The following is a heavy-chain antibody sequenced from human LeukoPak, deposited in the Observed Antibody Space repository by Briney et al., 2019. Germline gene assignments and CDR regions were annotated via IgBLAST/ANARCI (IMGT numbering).Heavy chain of an antibody. CDR2: ISKGGDSI. V-gene: IGHV3-23*01. J-gene: IGHJ3*02. Sequence: GGSLRLSCAAPGFTFSSYAMTWVRQAPGKGLEWVSCISKGGDSIYYVDSVKGRFTISRDNSKNTLYLQMNSLRAEDTAVYYCAKDRWFGELNDAFDIWGQGTMVTVSS. CDR1: GFTFSSYA. CDR3: AKDRWFGELNDAFDI. D-gene: IGHD3-10*01.